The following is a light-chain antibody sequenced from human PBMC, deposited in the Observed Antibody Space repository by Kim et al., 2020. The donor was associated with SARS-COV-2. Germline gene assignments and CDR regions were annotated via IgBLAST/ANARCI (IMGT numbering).Light chain of an antibody. CDR1: SGSIASTD. Sequence: AVTSSWHGSSGSIASTDVQWYQRRPGSGPTTLIYEDTLRPSGVPDRFSGSVDSSSNSASLTISGLKTEDEADYYCQSYDGGNLWVFGRGTQLTVL. CDR3: QSYDGGNLWV. CDR2: EDT. J-gene: IGLJ3*02. V-gene: IGLV6-57*02.